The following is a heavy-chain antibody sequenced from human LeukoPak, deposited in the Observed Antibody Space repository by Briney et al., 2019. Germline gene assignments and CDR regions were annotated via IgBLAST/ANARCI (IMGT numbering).Heavy chain of an antibody. J-gene: IGHJ5*02. V-gene: IGHV1-46*01. CDR3: ARGTSGIAVAGTSNWFDP. CDR1: GYTFTSHF. CDR2: INPRGGST. Sequence: ASVKVSCKASGYTFTSHFMHWVRQAPGQGLEWMGIINPRGGSTSYTQKFQGRVTMTRDTSTSTVYMELSSLRSEDTAVYYCARGTSGIAVAGTSNWFDPWGQGTLVTVSS. D-gene: IGHD6-19*01.